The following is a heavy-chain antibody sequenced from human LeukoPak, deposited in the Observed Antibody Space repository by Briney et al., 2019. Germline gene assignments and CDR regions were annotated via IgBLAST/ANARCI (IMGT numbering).Heavy chain of an antibody. J-gene: IGHJ4*02. D-gene: IGHD3-10*01. CDR2: IKQDGSEK. CDR3: ARARGGPMVRGVMSGRIFDY. Sequence: GGSLRLSCAASGFTFSSYWMSWVRQAPGKGLEWVANIKQDGSEKYYVDSVKGRFTISRDNAKNSLYLQMNSLRAEDTAVYYCARARGGPMVRGVMSGRIFDYWGQGTLVTVSS. CDR1: GFTFSSYW. V-gene: IGHV3-7*01.